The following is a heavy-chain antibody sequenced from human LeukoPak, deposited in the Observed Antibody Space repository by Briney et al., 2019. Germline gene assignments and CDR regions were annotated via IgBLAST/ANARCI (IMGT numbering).Heavy chain of an antibody. V-gene: IGHV4-61*02. CDR3: ARGPMYSGSYYESSWFDP. CDR2: IYTSGST. D-gene: IGHD1-26*01. J-gene: IGHJ5*02. Sequence: PSQTLSLTCTVSAGSISSGSYYWSWIRQPDGKGLEWIGRIYTSGSTNYNPSLKSRVTISVDTSKNQFSLKLSSVTAADTAVYYCARGPMYSGSYYESSWFDPWGQGTLFTVSS. CDR1: AGSISSGSYY.